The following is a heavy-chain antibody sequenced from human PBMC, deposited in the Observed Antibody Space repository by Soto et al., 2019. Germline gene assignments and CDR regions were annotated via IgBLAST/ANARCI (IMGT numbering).Heavy chain of an antibody. CDR1: GFTFSSYA. CDR3: ARDWLYYDSSGYYGLSYYYYGMDV. D-gene: IGHD3-22*01. Sequence: GGSLRLSCAASGFTFSSYAMHWVRQAPGKGLEWVAVISYDGSNKYYADSVKGRFTISRDNSKNTLYLQMNSLRAEDTAVYYCARDWLYYDSSGYYGLSYYYYGMDVWGQGTTVTVSS. J-gene: IGHJ6*02. CDR2: ISYDGSNK. V-gene: IGHV3-30-3*01.